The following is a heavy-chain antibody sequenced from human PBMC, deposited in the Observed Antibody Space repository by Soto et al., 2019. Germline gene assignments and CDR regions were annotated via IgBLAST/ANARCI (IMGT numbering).Heavy chain of an antibody. J-gene: IGHJ4*02. CDR3: ARNRVRGFDY. CDR1: GFTFSSSA. Sequence: EVQLLESGGGLVQPGGSLRLSCAASGFTFSSSAMSWVRQAPGKGLEWVSSITGSGGSTYYADSVKGRFTISRDNSKNTLYLQMNSLRAEDTAVYYCARNRVRGFDYWGQGTLVTVSS. CDR2: ITGSGGST. V-gene: IGHV3-23*01. D-gene: IGHD3-10*01.